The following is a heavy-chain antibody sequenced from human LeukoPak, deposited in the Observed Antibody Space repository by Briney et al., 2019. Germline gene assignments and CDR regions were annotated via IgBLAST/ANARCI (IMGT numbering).Heavy chain of an antibody. CDR3: TRDPDYYDSSGYYYAPFDY. V-gene: IGHV3-49*03. D-gene: IGHD3-22*01. CDR1: GFTFGDYA. Sequence: GGSLRLSCTASGFTFGDYAMSWFRQAPGKGPEWVGFIRGKAYGGTTEYAASVKGRFTISRDDSKSIAYLQMNSLKTEDTAVYYCTRDPDYYDSSGYYYAPFDYWGQGTLVTVSS. CDR2: IRGKAYGGTT. J-gene: IGHJ4*02.